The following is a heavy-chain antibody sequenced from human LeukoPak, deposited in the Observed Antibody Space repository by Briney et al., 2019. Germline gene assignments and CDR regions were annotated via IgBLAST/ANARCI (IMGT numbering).Heavy chain of an antibody. J-gene: IGHJ4*02. V-gene: IGHV3-30-3*01. CDR3: ARASWIQLWSPDY. CDR2: ISYDGSNK. CDR1: GFTFSSYA. Sequence: GGSLRLSCAASGFTFSSYAMHWVRQAPGKGLEWVAVISYDGSNKYYADSVKGRFTISRDNSKKKLYLQMNSLRTEDTAVYYCARASWIQLWSPDYWGQGTLVTVSS. D-gene: IGHD5-18*01.